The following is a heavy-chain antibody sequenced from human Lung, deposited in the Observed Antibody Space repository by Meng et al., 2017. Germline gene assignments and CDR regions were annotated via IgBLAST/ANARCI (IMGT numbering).Heavy chain of an antibody. V-gene: IGHV1-18*01. Sequence: QVHLVQSGPEVRRPGASGKASCQASGYSFTNYGINWVRQAPGKGLEWMGWTSTYNSNRNYAQSLQGRVTMTTDTSTTTAYMELRSLTFDDTAVYYCARGRHCSSTTCYLSDSWGQGTLVTVSS. D-gene: IGHD2-2*01. CDR1: GYSFTNYG. CDR3: ARGRHCSSTTCYLSDS. CDR2: TSTYNSNR. J-gene: IGHJ4*02.